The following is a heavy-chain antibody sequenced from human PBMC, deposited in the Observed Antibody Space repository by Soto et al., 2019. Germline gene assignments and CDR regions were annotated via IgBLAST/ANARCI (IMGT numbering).Heavy chain of an antibody. Sequence: ASVKVSCKTSGYTFTHYYMHWVRLAPGQGLEWMGVINPGGGYTTYAQKFQGRVTMTRDTSTSTVYMELSSLKSEDTAVYYCGREYFDSRGSPPGDWGQGTLVTVSS. CDR3: GREYFDSRGSPPGD. CDR2: INPGGGYT. CDR1: GYTFTHYY. D-gene: IGHD3-22*01. J-gene: IGHJ4*02. V-gene: IGHV1-46*01.